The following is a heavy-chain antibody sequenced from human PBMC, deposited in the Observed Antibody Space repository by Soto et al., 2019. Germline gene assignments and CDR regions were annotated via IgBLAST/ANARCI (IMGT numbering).Heavy chain of an antibody. D-gene: IGHD4-17*01. CDR2: ILPIFDTA. CDR3: ARGHEYGGNSDAFDI. V-gene: IGHV1-69*14. CDR1: GGTFSTSS. J-gene: IGHJ3*02. Sequence: QVQLVQSGAEVKKPGSSVKVSCKASGGTFSTSSINWLRQAPGQRPEWMGNILPIFDTADYAQKFRDRVTITADKSTNTAYMELRSLFSEDAAVYYYARGHEYGGNSDAFDIWGQGTVVTVSS.